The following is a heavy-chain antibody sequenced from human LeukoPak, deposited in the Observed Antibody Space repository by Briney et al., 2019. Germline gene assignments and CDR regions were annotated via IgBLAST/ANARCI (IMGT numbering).Heavy chain of an antibody. Sequence: SETLSLTCAVYGGSFSGYYWSWIRQPPGKGLEWIGEINHSGSTNYNPSLKSRVTISVDTSKNQFSLKLSSVTAADTAVYYCARGHYCSGGSCYPYDSSGYRRPYYYYYMDVWGKGTTVTVPS. CDR2: INHSGST. D-gene: IGHD2-15*01. J-gene: IGHJ6*03. CDR3: ARGHYCSGGSCYPYDSSGYRRPYYYYYMDV. V-gene: IGHV4-34*01. CDR1: GGSFSGYY.